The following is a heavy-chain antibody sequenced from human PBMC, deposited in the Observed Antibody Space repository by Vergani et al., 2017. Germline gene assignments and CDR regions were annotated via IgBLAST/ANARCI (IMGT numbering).Heavy chain of an antibody. D-gene: IGHD6-13*01. CDR2: IYYSGST. Sequence: QVQLQESGPGLVKPSETLSLTCTVSGGSISSYYWSWIRQPPGKGLEWIGYIYYSGSTNYNPSLKSRVTISVDTSKNQFSLKLSAVTAADTAVYYCARDNLGSSWTDYYYYGMDVWGQGTTVTVSS. V-gene: IGHV4-59*01. J-gene: IGHJ6*02. CDR1: GGSISSYY. CDR3: ARDNLGSSWTDYYYYGMDV.